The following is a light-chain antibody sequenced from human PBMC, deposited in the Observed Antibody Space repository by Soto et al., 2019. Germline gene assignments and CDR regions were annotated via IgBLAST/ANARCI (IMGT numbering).Light chain of an antibody. CDR3: QQYNSSPS. V-gene: IGKV1-5*01. Sequence: DIQMTQSPSTLSASVGDRVTITCRASQSISFWLAWYQQKPGKAPNLLIYDASSLESGVPSRFSGSGSGTEFTLTISSLQPDDFATYYGQQYNSSPSFGQGTKVEIK. CDR1: QSISFW. J-gene: IGKJ1*01. CDR2: DAS.